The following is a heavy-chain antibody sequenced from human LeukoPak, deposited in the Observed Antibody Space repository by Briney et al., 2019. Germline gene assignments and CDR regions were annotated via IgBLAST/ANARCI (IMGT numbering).Heavy chain of an antibody. V-gene: IGHV4-31*03. CDR2: IYYSGGT. CDR1: GGSISSGGYY. CDR3: ARATVPNGETFDI. J-gene: IGHJ3*02. D-gene: IGHD4-17*01. Sequence: SETLSLTCTVSGGSISSGGYYWSWIRQHPGKGLEWIGYIYYSGGTYYNPSLKSRVTISVDTSKNQFSLKLSSVTAADTAVYYCARATVPNGETFDIWGQGTMVTVSS.